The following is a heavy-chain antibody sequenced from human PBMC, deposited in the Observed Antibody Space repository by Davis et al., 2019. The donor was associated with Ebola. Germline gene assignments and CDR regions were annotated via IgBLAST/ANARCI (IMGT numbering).Heavy chain of an antibody. V-gene: IGHV4-61*09. CDR1: GASINSGFFS. CDR2: IYTNGIT. J-gene: IGHJ4*02. D-gene: IGHD3-22*01. CDR3: ARDRHDSSGYGF. Sequence: LRLSCTVSGASINSGFFSWSWVRQPAGKGLEWIGHIYTNGITKYNPSLESRVTISLDPSQNQFSLRLKSVTAADTAMYFCARDRHDSSGYGFWGQGTLVTVSS.